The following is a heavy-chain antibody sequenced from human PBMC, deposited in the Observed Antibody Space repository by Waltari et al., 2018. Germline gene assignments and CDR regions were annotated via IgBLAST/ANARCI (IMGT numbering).Heavy chain of an antibody. J-gene: IGHJ6*02. Sequence: QVQLQESGPGLVKPSETLHLICNVSGGSISSYYWNWIRQPAGKGLEWIGRIYASGSTSYNPSLESRISMSVDTSKNHFSLKLSSVTAADTGVYYCAGSSNFGIYGLDVWGQGTTVVVSS. CDR2: IYASGST. CDR3: AGSSNFGIYGLDV. V-gene: IGHV4-4*07. CDR1: GGSISSYY. D-gene: IGHD3-3*01.